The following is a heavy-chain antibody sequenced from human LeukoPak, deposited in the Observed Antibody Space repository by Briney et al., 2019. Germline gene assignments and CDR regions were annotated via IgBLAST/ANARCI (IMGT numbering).Heavy chain of an antibody. V-gene: IGHV4-39*01. Sequence: SETLSLTCTVSGGSISSSSYYWGWIRQPPGKGLEWIGSIYYSGSTYYNPSLKSRVTISVDTSKNQFSLKLSSVTAADTAVYYCASGKTYYYDSSCYYSFDYWGQGTLATVSS. CDR3: ASGKTYYYDSSCYYSFDY. CDR2: IYYSGST. J-gene: IGHJ4*02. D-gene: IGHD3-22*01. CDR1: GGSISSSSYY.